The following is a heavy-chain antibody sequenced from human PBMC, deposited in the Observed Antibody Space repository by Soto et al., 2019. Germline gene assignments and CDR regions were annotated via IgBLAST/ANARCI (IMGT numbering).Heavy chain of an antibody. D-gene: IGHD3-10*01. CDR3: ARVAYYGSGIFPGH. CDR1: GGSISSGGYY. Sequence: SETLSLTCTVSGGSISSGGYYWSWIRQHPGKGLEWIGYIYYSGSTYYNPSLKSRVTISVDTSKNQFSLKLSSVTAADTAVYYCARVAYYGSGIFPGHWGQGTLVTVSS. V-gene: IGHV4-31*03. CDR2: IYYSGST. J-gene: IGHJ4*02.